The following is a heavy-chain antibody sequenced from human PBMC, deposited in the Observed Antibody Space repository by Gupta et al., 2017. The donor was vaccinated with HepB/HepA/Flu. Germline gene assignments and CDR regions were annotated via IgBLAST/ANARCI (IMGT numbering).Heavy chain of an antibody. Sequence: QVQLVQSGAEVKKPGASVKVSCKASGYTFTSYAMHWVRQAPGQRLEWMGWINAGNGNTKYSQKFQGRVTITRDTSASTAYMELSSLRSEDTAVYYCARVPTGYSSGWYVDYYYYGMDVWGQGTTVTVSS. J-gene: IGHJ6*02. D-gene: IGHD6-19*01. CDR3: ARVPTGYSSGWYVDYYYYGMDV. CDR2: INAGNGNT. V-gene: IGHV1-3*01. CDR1: GYTFTSYA.